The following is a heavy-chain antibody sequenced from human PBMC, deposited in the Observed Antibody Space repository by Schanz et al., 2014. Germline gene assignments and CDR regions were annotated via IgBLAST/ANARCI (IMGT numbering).Heavy chain of an antibody. CDR2: IIPILGIA. J-gene: IGHJ4*02. CDR1: GYTFTSDS. CDR3: AKVAPAATYLDS. Sequence: QVQLVQSGAEVKKPGASVKVSCKASGYTFTSDSMHWVRQAPGQGLEWMGRIIPILGIANYAQKFQGRVTITADRSTSTAYMELSSRRSEDTAVYYCAKVAPAATYLDSWGLGTLVTVSS. D-gene: IGHD2-2*01. V-gene: IGHV1-69*09.